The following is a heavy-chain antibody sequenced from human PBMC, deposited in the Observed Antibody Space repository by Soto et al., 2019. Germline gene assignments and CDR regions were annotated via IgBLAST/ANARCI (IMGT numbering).Heavy chain of an antibody. CDR3: ARGGYYYENSGQNAYDY. J-gene: IGHJ4*01. CDR2: IYYGGST. Sequence: LSLTCTVSGGSISSGGYYWSWIRQHPGKGLEWIGYIYYGGSTYYNPSLKSRATISGDTSKNQFSLKLSSVTAADAAVYYCARGGYYYENSGQNAYDYWGQGILVTVSS. CDR1: GGSISSGGYY. V-gene: IGHV4-31*03. D-gene: IGHD3-22*01.